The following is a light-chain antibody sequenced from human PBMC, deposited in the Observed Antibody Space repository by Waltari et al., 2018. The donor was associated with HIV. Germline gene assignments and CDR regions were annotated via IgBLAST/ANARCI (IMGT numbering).Light chain of an antibody. Sequence: VLTQSPGTLSFSPGDGASLSCRASQAIPSNFLAWYQQRPGQTPRLLIYEVSSRAGGVPGRFSGSGSATDFTLTIARLEPEDFAVYYCQQYDNSFPLTFGGGTKVEI. CDR3: QQYDNSFPLT. CDR2: EVS. CDR1: QAIPSNF. J-gene: IGKJ4*01. V-gene: IGKV3-20*01.